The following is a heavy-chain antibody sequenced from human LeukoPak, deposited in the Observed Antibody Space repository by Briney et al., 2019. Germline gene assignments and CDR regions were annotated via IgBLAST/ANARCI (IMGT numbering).Heavy chain of an antibody. J-gene: IGHJ4*02. CDR2: IRQHGSEK. CDR1: GFTFSSLW. CDR3: ARDIDRHCADY. Sequence: GGSLRLSCAASGFTFSSLWMTWVRQAPGKGLEWVANIRQHGSEKYYVDSVKGRFTISRDNAKNSLYLQMNSLRAEDTAVYYCARDIDRHCADYWGQGTLVTVSS. V-gene: IGHV3-7*01. D-gene: IGHD1-26*01.